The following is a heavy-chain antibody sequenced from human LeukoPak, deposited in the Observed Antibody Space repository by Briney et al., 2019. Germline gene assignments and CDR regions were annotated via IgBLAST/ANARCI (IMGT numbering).Heavy chain of an antibody. V-gene: IGHV4-39*02. CDR1: GGSISSSDYY. D-gene: IGHD3-10*01. CDR2: VYYTGST. J-gene: IGHJ4*02. CDR3: ARHRGRYYDSGSYYYFDY. Sequence: SETLSLTCTVSGGSISSSDYYWGWIRQPPGKGLEWVGSVYYTGSTFYNPSLKSRVTTSVDTSKNHFSLNLSSVTAADTAVYYCARHRGRYYDSGSYYYFDYWGQGTLVTVSS.